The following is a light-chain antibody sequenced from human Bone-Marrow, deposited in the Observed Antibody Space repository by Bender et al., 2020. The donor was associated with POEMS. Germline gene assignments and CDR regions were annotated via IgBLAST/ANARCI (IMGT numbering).Light chain of an antibody. CDR1: SSDIGGYNL. Sequence: QSALTQPPSASGSPGQSVTISCTGTSSDIGGYNLVSWYQQHPGKAPKLMLYEDLKRPSGVSSRFSGSKSGNTASLTISGLQAEDEADYYCCSPAGSNTFVFGGGTQLTVL. CDR2: EDL. CDR3: CSPAGSNTFV. J-gene: IGLJ3*02. V-gene: IGLV2-23*02.